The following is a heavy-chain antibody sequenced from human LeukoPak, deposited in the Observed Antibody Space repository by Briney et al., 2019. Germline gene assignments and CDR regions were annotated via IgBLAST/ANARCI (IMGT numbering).Heavy chain of an antibody. CDR3: ARDLYQLLWNWFDP. CDR2: INHSGST. V-gene: IGHV4-34*01. J-gene: IGHJ5*02. CDR1: GGSFSGYY. Sequence: PSETLSLTCAVYGGSFSGYYWSWIRQPPGKGLEWIGEINHSGSTNYNPSLKSRVTISVDTSKNQFSLKLSSVTAADTAVYYCARDLYQLLWNWFDPWGQGALVTVSS. D-gene: IGHD2-2*01.